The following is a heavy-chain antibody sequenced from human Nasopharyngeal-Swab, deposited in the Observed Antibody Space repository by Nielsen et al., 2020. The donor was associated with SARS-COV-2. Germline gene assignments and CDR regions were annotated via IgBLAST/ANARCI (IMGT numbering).Heavy chain of an antibody. J-gene: IGHJ4*02. V-gene: IGHV5-51*01. CDR3: ARQGTHYYGSGSYYTQFDD. D-gene: IGHD3-10*01. CDR2: IYPGDSDT. CDR1: GYSFTSYW. Sequence: KVSCKGSGYSFTSYWIGWVRQMPGKGLEWMGIIYPGDSDTRYSPSFQGQVTISADKSLSTAYLQWSSLKASDTAMYYCARQGTHYYGSGSYYTQFDDWGQGTLVTVSS.